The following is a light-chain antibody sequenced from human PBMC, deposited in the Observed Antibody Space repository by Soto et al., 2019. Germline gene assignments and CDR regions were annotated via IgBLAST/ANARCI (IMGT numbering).Light chain of an antibody. CDR1: QSISNH. CDR3: QQYNNWPPRT. Sequence: EIVMTQSPVTLSVSPGERATLSCRASQSISNHLAWYQQKPGQPPRLLIYGASTRATGIPVRFSGSGSGTEFTLTISSLQSEDFAVYYCQQYNNWPPRTFGQGTKLEIK. J-gene: IGKJ2*01. CDR2: GAS. V-gene: IGKV3-15*01.